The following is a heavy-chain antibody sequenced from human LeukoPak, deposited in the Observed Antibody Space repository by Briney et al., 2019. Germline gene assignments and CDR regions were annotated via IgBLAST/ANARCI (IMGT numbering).Heavy chain of an antibody. D-gene: IGHD1-26*01. V-gene: IGHV1-24*01. CDR1: GYTLTELS. Sequence: ASVKVSCKVSGYTLTELSMHWVRQAPGKGLERMGGLDPEDGETIYAQKFQGRVTMTEDTSTDTAYMELSSLRSEDTAVYYCATGSGELLNSRGAFDIWGQGTMVTVSS. CDR2: LDPEDGET. J-gene: IGHJ3*02. CDR3: ATGSGELLNSRGAFDI.